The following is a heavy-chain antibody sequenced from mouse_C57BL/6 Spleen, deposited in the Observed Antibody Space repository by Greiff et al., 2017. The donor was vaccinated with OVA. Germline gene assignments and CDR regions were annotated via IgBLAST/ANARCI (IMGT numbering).Heavy chain of an antibody. J-gene: IGHJ1*03. CDR1: GFTFSSYA. Sequence: EVKLVESGGGLVKPGGSLKLSCAASGFTFSSYAMSWVRQTPEKRLEWVATISDGGSYTYYPDNVKGRFTISRDNAKNNLYLQMSHLKSEDTATYYCAREDYGSSYGYFDVWGTGTTVTVSS. V-gene: IGHV5-4*01. CDR3: AREDYGSSYGYFDV. D-gene: IGHD1-1*01. CDR2: ISDGGSYT.